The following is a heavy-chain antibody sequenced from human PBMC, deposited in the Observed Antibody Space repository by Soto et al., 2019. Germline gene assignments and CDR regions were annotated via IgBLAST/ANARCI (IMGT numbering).Heavy chain of an antibody. CDR1: GGYISSYY. D-gene: IGHD2-21*02. CDR3: AREGIPGVTPSYGMDV. V-gene: IGHV4-59*01. J-gene: IGHJ6*02. CDR2: IYYSGST. Sequence: SETLSLTCTVSGGYISSYYWSWIRQPPGKGLEWIGYIYYSGSTNYNPSLKSRVTISVDTSKNQFSLKLSSVTAADTAVYYCAREGIPGVTPSYGMDVWVQGTTVTVSS.